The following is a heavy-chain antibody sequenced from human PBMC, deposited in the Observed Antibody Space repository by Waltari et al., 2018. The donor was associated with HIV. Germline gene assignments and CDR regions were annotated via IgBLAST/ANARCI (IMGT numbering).Heavy chain of an antibody. CDR3: ARGDPAGASRLRFVDI. Sequence: QVQLQESGPGLVRPSQTLSLTCVVSGGSISYNDYYWNWVRQAPGKGLEWIGYIYFTGTTSYNPSLKSRLTISVDRSKNQFSLKLNSVTAADTAVYYCARGDPAGASRLRFVDIWGRGTLVTVSS. CDR1: GGSISYNDYY. CDR2: IYFTGTT. V-gene: IGHV4-30-4*01. J-gene: IGHJ2*01. D-gene: IGHD3-10*01.